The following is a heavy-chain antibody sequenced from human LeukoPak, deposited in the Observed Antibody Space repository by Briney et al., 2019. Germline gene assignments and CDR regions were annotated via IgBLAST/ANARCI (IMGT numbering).Heavy chain of an antibody. D-gene: IGHD3-9*01. CDR3: ARKENILTGYYDH. CDR1: RFTFSSYG. V-gene: IGHV3-30*03. J-gene: IGHJ5*02. CDR2: ISYDGSNK. Sequence: GRSLRLSCAASRFTFSSYGMHWVRQAPGNGLEWVALISYDGSNKYYTDSVKGRFTISKDNAWNSLYLQMNSLRAEDTAVYYCARKENILTGYYDHWGQGTLVTVSS.